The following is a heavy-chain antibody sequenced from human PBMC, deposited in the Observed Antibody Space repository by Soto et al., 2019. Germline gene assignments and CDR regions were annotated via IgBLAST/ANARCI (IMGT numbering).Heavy chain of an antibody. Sequence: EVQLVESGGGLVQPGGSLRLSCAASGFTLSSRWMHWVRQAPGKGLVWVSRIKTDGTSTSYADSVKGRFTISRDNAKNTLYLQMNSLRAEDTGMYYCARDQDTYGQAVWDSWGQGTLVTVSS. CDR1: GFTLSSRW. V-gene: IGHV3-74*01. D-gene: IGHD2-15*01. CDR2: IKTDGTST. J-gene: IGHJ4*02. CDR3: ARDQDTYGQAVWDS.